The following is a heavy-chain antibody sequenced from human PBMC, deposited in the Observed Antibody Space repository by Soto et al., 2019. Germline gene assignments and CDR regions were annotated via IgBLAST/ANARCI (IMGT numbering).Heavy chain of an antibody. CDR2: IYPGDFDT. Sequence: GESLKISCQSSGYIFTSYWIGWVRQMPGKGLEWMGSIYPGDFDTRYIPSFQGQVTISADKSINTAYLQWSSLKASDTAMYYCARGSGQLGLDYWGQGTLVTVAS. V-gene: IGHV5-51*01. CDR1: GYIFTSYW. J-gene: IGHJ4*02. D-gene: IGHD3-10*01. CDR3: ARGSGQLGLDY.